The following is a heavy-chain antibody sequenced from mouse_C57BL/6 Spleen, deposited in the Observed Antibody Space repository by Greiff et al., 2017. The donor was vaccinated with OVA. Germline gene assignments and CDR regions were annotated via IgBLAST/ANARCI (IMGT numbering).Heavy chain of an antibody. CDR1: GYTFTSYW. CDR3: ARGASTMVTTRGSYYAMGY. Sequence: QVQLQQPGAELVKPGASVKLSCKASGYTFTSYWMHWVKQRPGQGLEWIGMIHPNSGSTNYNEKFKSKATLTVDKSSSTAYMQLSSLTSEDSAVYYCARGASTMVTTRGSYYAMGYWGQGTSVTVSS. J-gene: IGHJ4*01. V-gene: IGHV1-64*01. D-gene: IGHD2-2*01. CDR2: IHPNSGST.